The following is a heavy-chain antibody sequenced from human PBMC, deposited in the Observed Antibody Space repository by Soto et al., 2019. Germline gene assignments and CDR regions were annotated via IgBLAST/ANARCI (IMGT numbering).Heavy chain of an antibody. V-gene: IGHV3-23*01. D-gene: IGHD6-6*01. CDR3: ATGGRSSAFDY. CDR1: GFTFSSYA. Sequence: EVQLLEYGGGLVQPGGSLRLSCAASGFTFSSYAMSWVRQAPGKGLEWVSVVSGSGALTYYADSVKGRFTISRDNSKNTVYLQMISLRAEDTAVYYCATGGRSSAFDYGGQGTLVTVSS. J-gene: IGHJ4*02. CDR2: VSGSGALT.